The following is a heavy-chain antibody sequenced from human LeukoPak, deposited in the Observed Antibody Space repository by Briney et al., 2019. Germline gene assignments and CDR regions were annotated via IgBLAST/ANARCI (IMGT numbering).Heavy chain of an antibody. J-gene: IGHJ4*02. D-gene: IGHD4-11*01. V-gene: IGHV3-74*01. CDR2: SNTDGSST. CDR3: ARGYSDYYYFDS. CDR1: GFTFSRYW. Sequence: GGSLRLSCAASGFTFSRYWMHWVRQAPAKGLVWVSRSNTDGSSTNYADSVKGRFTISRDNARSTLYLQMNSLRAEDTAVYYCARGYSDYYYFDSWGQGTLVTVSS.